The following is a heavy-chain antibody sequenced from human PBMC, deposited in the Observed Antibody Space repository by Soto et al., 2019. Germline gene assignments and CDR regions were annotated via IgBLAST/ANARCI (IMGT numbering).Heavy chain of an antibody. CDR3: ALDKWDSSGYYPDY. V-gene: IGHV3-23*01. CDR2: ISGSGGST. CDR1: GFTFSSYA. J-gene: IGHJ4*02. Sequence: GGSLRLSCVASGFTFSSYAMSWVRQAPGQRLEWVSAISGSGGSTYYADSVKGRFTISRDNSKNTLYLQMNSLRAEDTAVYYCALDKWDSSGYYPDYWGQGTLVTVSS. D-gene: IGHD3-22*01.